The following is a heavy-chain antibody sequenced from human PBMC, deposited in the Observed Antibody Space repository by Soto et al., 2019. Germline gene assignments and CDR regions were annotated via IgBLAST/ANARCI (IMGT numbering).Heavy chain of an antibody. V-gene: IGHV4-30-2*01. CDR3: ASDAPLSGYVWGSYRSGGAFGI. Sequence: SETLSLTCAVSGGSISSGGYSWSWIRQPPGKGLEWIGYIYHSGSTYYNPSLKSRVTISVDRSKNQFSLKLSSVTAADTAGYYCASDAPLSGYVWGSYRSGGAFGIWGQGTMVTVS. CDR1: GGSISSGGYS. CDR2: IYHSGST. D-gene: IGHD3-16*02. J-gene: IGHJ3*02.